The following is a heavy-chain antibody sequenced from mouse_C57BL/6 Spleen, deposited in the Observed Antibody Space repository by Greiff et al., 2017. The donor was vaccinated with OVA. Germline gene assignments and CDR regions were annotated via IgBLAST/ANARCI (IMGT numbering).Heavy chain of an antibody. Sequence: EVMLVESEGGLVQPGSSMKLSCTASGFTFSDYYMAWVRQVPEKGLEWVANINYDGSSTYYLDSLKSRFIISRDNAKNILYLQMSSLKSEDTATYYCARARSNWDFDYWGQGTTLTVSS. CDR3: ARARSNWDFDY. CDR1: GFTFSDYY. J-gene: IGHJ2*01. CDR2: INYDGSST. V-gene: IGHV5-16*01. D-gene: IGHD4-1*01.